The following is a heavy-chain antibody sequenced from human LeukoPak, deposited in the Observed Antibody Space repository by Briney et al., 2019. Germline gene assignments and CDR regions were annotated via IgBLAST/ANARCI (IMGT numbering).Heavy chain of an antibody. D-gene: IGHD7-27*01. V-gene: IGHV1-8*01. CDR1: GYTFTSYD. Sequence: ASVKVPCKASGYTFTSYDFNWVRQATGQRPEWMGWMSPNSGDTGYAQKFQDRVTMTRNTSISTAYMELSSLRSDDTAVYYCARGPPNWGYDYWGPGTLVTVSS. J-gene: IGHJ4*02. CDR3: ARGPPNWGYDY. CDR2: MSPNSGDT.